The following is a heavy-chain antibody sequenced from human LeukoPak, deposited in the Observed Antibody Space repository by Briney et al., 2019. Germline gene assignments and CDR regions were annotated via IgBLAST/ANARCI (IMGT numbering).Heavy chain of an antibody. CDR3: ARVDRAISTTGTLGD. CDR1: GDSVSNNYAA. J-gene: IGHJ4*02. Sequence: SQTLSLTCAISGDSVSNNYAAWNWIRQSPSRGLERLGRTYYRSKWYNDYAVSVKSRITIKPDTSKNQFSLQLNSVTPEDTAVYYCARVDRAISTTGTLGDWGQGTLVTVSS. CDR2: TYYRSKWYN. D-gene: IGHD6-13*01. V-gene: IGHV6-1*01.